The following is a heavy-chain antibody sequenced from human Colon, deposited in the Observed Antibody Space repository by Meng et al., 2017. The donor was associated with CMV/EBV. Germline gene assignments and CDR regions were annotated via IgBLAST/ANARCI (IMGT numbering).Heavy chain of an antibody. J-gene: IGHJ5*02. CDR2: IRYDGGLT. V-gene: IGHV3-30*02. CDR3: AKDRPHILGLDP. Sequence: GGSLRLSCAASGFTFSSYGMHWVRQAPGKGLEWVAFIRYDGGLTYYADSIKGRITVSRDNSKNTVYLQMNSLTFDDTAVYYCAKDRPHILGLDPWGQGTLVTVSS. CDR1: GFTFSSYG. D-gene: IGHD2-21*01.